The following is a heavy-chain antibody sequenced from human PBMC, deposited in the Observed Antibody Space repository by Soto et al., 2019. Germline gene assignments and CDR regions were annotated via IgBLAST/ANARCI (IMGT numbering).Heavy chain of an antibody. J-gene: IGHJ6*02. Sequence: PGGSLRLSCAASGFTFSSYAMSWVRQAPGKGLEWVSAISGSGGSTYYADSVKGRFTISRDNSKNTLYLQMNSLRAEDTAVYYCARYYDILTRSPLHNYYYYYGMDVWGQGTTVTVSS. CDR2: ISGSGGST. D-gene: IGHD3-9*01. V-gene: IGHV3-23*01. CDR3: ARYYDILTRSPLHNYYYYYGMDV. CDR1: GFTFSSYA.